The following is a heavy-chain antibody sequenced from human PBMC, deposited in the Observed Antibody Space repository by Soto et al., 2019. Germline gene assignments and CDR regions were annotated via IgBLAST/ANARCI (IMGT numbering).Heavy chain of an antibody. CDR3: ARDLLYSSSSGWFDP. CDR1: GGSISSGGYY. J-gene: IGHJ5*02. V-gene: IGHV4-31*03. Sequence: SETLSLTCTVSGGSISSGGYYWSWIRQHPGKGLEWIGYIYYSGSTYYNPSLKSRVTISVDTSKNQFSLKLSSVTAADTAVYYCARDLLYSSSSGWFDPWGQGTLVTVSS. CDR2: IYYSGST. D-gene: IGHD6-6*01.